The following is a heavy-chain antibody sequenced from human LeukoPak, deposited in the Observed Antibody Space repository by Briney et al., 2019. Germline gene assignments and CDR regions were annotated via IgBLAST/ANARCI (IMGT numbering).Heavy chain of an antibody. CDR1: GGSISSGSYY. CDR2: IYTSGST. Sequence: SQTLSLTCTVSGGSISSGSYYWSWIRQPAGKGLEWIGRIYTSGSTNYNPSLKSRVTISVDTSKNQFSLKLSSVTAADTAVYYCARFGGPHAFDIWGQGTMVTVSS. J-gene: IGHJ3*02. CDR3: ARFGGPHAFDI. D-gene: IGHD3-3*01. V-gene: IGHV4-61*02.